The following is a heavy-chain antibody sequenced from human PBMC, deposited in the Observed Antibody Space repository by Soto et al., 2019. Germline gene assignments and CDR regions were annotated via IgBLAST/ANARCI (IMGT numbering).Heavy chain of an antibody. V-gene: IGHV4-59*08. Sequence: SETLSLTCIVSGGSISSYYWSWIRQPPGKGQECIGYMYYGGRTNYNPSLNSRVTISGDPSKIQASLKLTPVIAEDTAGYFXAMATPSPFKGRTSRGPWFGPRSQRNLVTFSS. CDR3: AMATPSPFKGRTSRGPWFGP. J-gene: IGHJ5*02. D-gene: IGHD1-7*01. CDR1: GGSISSYY. CDR2: MYYGGRT.